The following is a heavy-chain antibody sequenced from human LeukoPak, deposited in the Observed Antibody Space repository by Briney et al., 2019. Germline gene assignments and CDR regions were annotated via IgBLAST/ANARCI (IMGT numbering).Heavy chain of an antibody. CDR3: AKGGRGTYCSSTSCYSALGFDY. V-gene: IGHV3-30*18. D-gene: IGHD2-2*02. CDR2: ISYDGSNK. CDR1: GFTFSSNG. Sequence: GGSLRLSCAASGFTFSSNGMHGVRQAPGKGLEWVAVISYDGSNKYYADSVKGRFTISRDNSKNTLYLQMNSLRAEDTAVHYCAKGGRGTYCSSTSCYSALGFDYWGQGTLVTVSS. J-gene: IGHJ4*02.